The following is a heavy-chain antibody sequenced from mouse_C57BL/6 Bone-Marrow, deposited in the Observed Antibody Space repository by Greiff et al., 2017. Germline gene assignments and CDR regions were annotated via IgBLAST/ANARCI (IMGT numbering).Heavy chain of an antibody. J-gene: IGHJ2*01. CDR1: GFNIKDDY. D-gene: IGHD2-10*02. Sequence: EVQLQQSGAELVRPGASVKLSCTASGFNIKDDYMHWVKQRPEQGLEWIGWIDPENGDTEYASKFQGKATITADTSSNTAYLQLSSLTSEDTAVYYCTTRYGNYVSNWGQGTTLTVSS. CDR3: TTRYGNYVSN. CDR2: IDPENGDT. V-gene: IGHV14-4*01.